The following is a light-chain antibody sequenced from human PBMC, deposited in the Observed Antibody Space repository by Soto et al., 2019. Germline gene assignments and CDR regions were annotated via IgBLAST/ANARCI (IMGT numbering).Light chain of an antibody. J-gene: IGLJ1*01. CDR1: SSDVGSYNL. CDR3: CSYAGSSTFFYV. Sequence: QSALTHPASVSGSPGQSITISCTGTSSDVGSYNLVSWYQQHPGNAPKLMIYEGSKRPSGVSNRSSGSKSGNTASLTISGLQAEDEADYYCCSYAGSSTFFYVLGTGTKVTVL. V-gene: IGLV2-23*03. CDR2: EGS.